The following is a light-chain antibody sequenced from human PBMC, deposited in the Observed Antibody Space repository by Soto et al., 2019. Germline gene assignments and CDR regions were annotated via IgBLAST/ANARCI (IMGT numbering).Light chain of an antibody. CDR2: WAS. V-gene: IGKV4-1*01. J-gene: IGKJ1*01. CDR1: QSVLYSSNNKNY. Sequence: DIVMTQSPDSLAVSLGERATINCKSSQSVLYSSNNKNYLAWYQQKPGQPPKLLIYWASTQESGVPDRFSGSGSGTDFTLTISNLQAEDVAVYYCQQYYSGPSWTFGQGTKVEIK. CDR3: QQYYSGPSWT.